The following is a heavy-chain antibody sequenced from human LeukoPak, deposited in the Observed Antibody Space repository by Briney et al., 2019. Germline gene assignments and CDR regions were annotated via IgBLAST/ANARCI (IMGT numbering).Heavy chain of an antibody. J-gene: IGHJ5*02. CDR2: FYASGTT. V-gene: IGHV4-4*07. Sequence: SATLSLTCNVFGVSISNYFWSWLRQPAGKGLEWIGRFYASGTTYYNPSFRSRVTLSMDTSKNHFSLKMTSVTAADTAVYYCARIHCGGGSCDKFDPWGQGTLVTVSS. CDR1: GVSISNYF. CDR3: ARIHCGGGSCDKFDP. D-gene: IGHD2-21*01.